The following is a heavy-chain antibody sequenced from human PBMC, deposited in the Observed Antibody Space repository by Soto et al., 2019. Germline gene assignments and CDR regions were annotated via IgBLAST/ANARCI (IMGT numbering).Heavy chain of an antibody. V-gene: IGHV1-3*01. D-gene: IGHD3-3*01. J-gene: IGHJ6*02. Sequence: ASVKVSCKAAGDTFTSYAMHWVRQAPGQRLEWMGWINAGNGNTKYSQKFQGRVTITRDTSASTAYMELSSLRSEDTAVYYCARAGNDFWSGYGMDVWGQGTTVTVSS. CDR3: ARAGNDFWSGYGMDV. CDR1: GDTFTSYA. CDR2: INAGNGNT.